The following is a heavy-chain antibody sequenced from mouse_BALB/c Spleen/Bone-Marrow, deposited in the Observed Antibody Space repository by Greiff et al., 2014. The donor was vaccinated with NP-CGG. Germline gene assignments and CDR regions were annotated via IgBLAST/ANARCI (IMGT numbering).Heavy chain of an antibody. J-gene: IGHJ4*01. V-gene: IGHV1S81*02. CDR1: GYTFTSYY. Sequence: QVQLQQSGAELVKLGASVKLSCKASGYTFTSYYMYWVKQRPGQGLEWFGEINPSNGGTNFNEKFKNKATLTVDKSSSTAYMQLSSLTSEDSAVYYCSRGRRDALDYWGQGTSVTVSS. CDR3: SRGRRDALDY. CDR2: INPSNGGT.